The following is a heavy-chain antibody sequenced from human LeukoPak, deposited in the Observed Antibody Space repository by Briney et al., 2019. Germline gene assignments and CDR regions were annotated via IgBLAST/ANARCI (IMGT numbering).Heavy chain of an antibody. CDR3: ARERFWSGPGPLDY. CDR1: GYTFTSYG. D-gene: IGHD3-3*01. J-gene: IGHJ4*02. CDR2: ISAYNGNT. V-gene: IGHV1-18*01. Sequence: ASVKVSCKASGYTFTSYGISWVRQAPGQGLEWMGWISAYNGNTNYAQKLQGRVTMTTDTSTSTACMELRSLRSDDTAVYYCARERFWSGPGPLDYWGQGTLVTVSS.